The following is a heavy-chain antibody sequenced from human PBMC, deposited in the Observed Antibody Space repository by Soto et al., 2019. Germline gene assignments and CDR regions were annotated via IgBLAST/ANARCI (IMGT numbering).Heavy chain of an antibody. Sequence: PGGSLRLSCAASGFTFSSYSMNWVRQAPGKGLEWVSSISSSSSYIYYADSVKGRFTISRDNAKNSLYLQMNSLRAEDTAVYYCARAAYDSSGYSVHFDYWGQGTLVTVSS. D-gene: IGHD3-22*01. CDR1: GFTFSSYS. V-gene: IGHV3-21*01. CDR2: ISSSSSYI. CDR3: ARAAYDSSGYSVHFDY. J-gene: IGHJ4*02.